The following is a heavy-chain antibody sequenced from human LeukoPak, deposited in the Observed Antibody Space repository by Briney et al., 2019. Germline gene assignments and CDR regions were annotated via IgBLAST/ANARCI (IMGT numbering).Heavy chain of an antibody. D-gene: IGHD3-22*01. Sequence: SQTLSLTCTVSGGSISSGSYYWSWIRQPPGKGLEWIGYIYYSGSTNYNPSLKSRVTISVDTSKNQFSLKLSSVTAADTAVYYCAQSYDSSGFYNYWGQGTLVTVSS. CDR3: AQSYDSSGFYNY. J-gene: IGHJ4*02. V-gene: IGHV4-61*01. CDR1: GGSISSGSYY. CDR2: IYYSGST.